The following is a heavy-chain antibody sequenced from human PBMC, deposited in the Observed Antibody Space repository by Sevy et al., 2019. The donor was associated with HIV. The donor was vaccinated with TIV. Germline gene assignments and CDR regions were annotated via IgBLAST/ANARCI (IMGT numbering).Heavy chain of an antibody. CDR1: GFTFSSYA. V-gene: IGHV3-30-3*01. J-gene: IGHJ1*01. D-gene: IGHD6-19*01. CDR3: ARASNPLYSSGLVYFQH. Sequence: GGSLRLSCAASGFTFSSYAMHWVRQAPGKGLEWVAVISYDGSNKYYADSVKGRFTISRDNSKNTLYLQMNSLRAEDTAVYYCARASNPLYSSGLVYFQHWGQGTLVTVSS. CDR2: ISYDGSNK.